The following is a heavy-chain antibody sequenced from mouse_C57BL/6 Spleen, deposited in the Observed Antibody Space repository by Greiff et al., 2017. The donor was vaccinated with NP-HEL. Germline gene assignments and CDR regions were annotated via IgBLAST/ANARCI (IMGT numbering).Heavy chain of an antibody. D-gene: IGHD3-2*02. CDR3: ARRQLRQYYFDY. CDR1: GYTFTSYW. Sequence: QVQLKQPGAELVKPGASVKMSCKASGYTFTSYWITWVKQRPGQGLEWIGDIYPGSGSTNYNEKFKSKATLTVDTSSSTAYMQLSSLTSEDSAVYYCARRQLRQYYFDYWGQGTTLTVSS. V-gene: IGHV1-55*01. CDR2: IYPGSGST. J-gene: IGHJ2*01.